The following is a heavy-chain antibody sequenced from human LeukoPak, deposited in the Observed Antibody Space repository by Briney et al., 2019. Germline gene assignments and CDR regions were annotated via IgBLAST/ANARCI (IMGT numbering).Heavy chain of an antibody. V-gene: IGHV1-24*01. Sequence: GASVKVSCKVSVYTLTELSMHWVRQAPGKGLEWMGGFDPEDGETIYAQKFQGRVTMTEDTSTDTAYMELSSLRSEDTAVYYCATQGYAEGWFDPWGQGTLVTVSS. CDR3: ATQGYAEGWFDP. CDR2: FDPEDGET. CDR1: VYTLTELS. D-gene: IGHD1-1*01. J-gene: IGHJ5*02.